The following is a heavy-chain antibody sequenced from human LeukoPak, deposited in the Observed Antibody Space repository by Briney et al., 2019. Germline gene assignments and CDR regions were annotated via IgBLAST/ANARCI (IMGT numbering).Heavy chain of an antibody. J-gene: IGHJ6*02. V-gene: IGHV3-74*01. CDR2: INSDGSTA. D-gene: IGHD3-9*01. CDR3: ARHTPHNYDILTGYSPKQPSTHGMDV. Sequence: GGSLRLSCAASVFTFGNSWVHWVRQAPGKGLVWVSQINSDGSTATYADSVKGRFTISRDHARHTLSPHMNSLRLEDTAVYYCARHTPHNYDILTGYSPKQPSTHGMDVWGQGTTVTASS. CDR1: VFTFGNSW.